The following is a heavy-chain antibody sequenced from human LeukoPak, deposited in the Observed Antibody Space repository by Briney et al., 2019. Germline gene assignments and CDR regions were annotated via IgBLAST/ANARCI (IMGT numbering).Heavy chain of an antibody. V-gene: IGHV1-18*01. CDR3: ARDGISDIVVVPAAIYYYYMDV. CDR1: GYTFTSYG. D-gene: IGHD2-2*01. J-gene: IGHJ6*03. Sequence: ASVKVSCKASGYTFTSYGISWVRQAPGQGLEGMGWISAYNGNTNYAQKLQGRVTMTTDTSTSTAYMELRSLRSDDAAVYYCARDGISDIVVVPAAIYYYYMDVWGKGTTVTVSS. CDR2: ISAYNGNT.